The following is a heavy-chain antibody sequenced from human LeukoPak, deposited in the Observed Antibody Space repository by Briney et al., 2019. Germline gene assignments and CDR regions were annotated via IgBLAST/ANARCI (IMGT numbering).Heavy chain of an antibody. CDR2: IIPIFGTA. Sequence: VASVKVSCKASGGTFSSYAISWVRQAPGQGLEWMGGIIPIFGTANYAQKVQGRVTITADESTSTAYMELSSLRSEDTAVYYCAREGWLQSEFDYWGQGTLVTVSS. V-gene: IGHV1-69*13. J-gene: IGHJ4*02. D-gene: IGHD5-24*01. CDR3: AREGWLQSEFDY. CDR1: GGTFSSYA.